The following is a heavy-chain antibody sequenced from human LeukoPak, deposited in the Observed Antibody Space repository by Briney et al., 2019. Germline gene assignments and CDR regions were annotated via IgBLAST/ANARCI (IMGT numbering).Heavy chain of an antibody. Sequence: GGSLRLSCGASGFTFSSYGMHWVRQAPGKGLEWVAFIRYDGSNKYYADSVKGRFTISRDNSKNTLYLQMNSLRAEDTAVYYCAKDYGWEASYYYYYMDVWGKGTTVTISS. V-gene: IGHV3-30*02. CDR1: GFTFSSYG. J-gene: IGHJ6*03. CDR2: IRYDGSNK. CDR3: AKDYGWEASYYYYYMDV. D-gene: IGHD1-26*01.